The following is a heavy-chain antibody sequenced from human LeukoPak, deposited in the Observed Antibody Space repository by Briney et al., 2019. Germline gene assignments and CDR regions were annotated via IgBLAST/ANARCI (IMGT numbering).Heavy chain of an antibody. J-gene: IGHJ6*03. CDR2: INPHSGGT. Sequence: ASVKVSCKASGYTFTGYYIQWVRQAPGQGLEWMGWINPHSGGTNYAQEFQGRVTMTRDTSISTAYMELSSLTPDDTAVYSCARGVTARGFYYYMDIWGNGTTVTISS. D-gene: IGHD2-21*02. CDR3: ARGVTARGFYYYMDI. CDR1: GYTFTGYY. V-gene: IGHV1-2*02.